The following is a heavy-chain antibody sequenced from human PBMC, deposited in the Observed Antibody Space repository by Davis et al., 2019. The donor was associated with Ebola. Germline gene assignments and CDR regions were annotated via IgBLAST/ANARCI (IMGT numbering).Heavy chain of an antibody. CDR1: GYSFTSYW. CDR3: ARGPRSYFRAGGDDY. CDR2: IDPSDSYT. Sequence: GESLKISCKGSGYSFTSYWISWVRQMPGKGLEWMGRIDPSDSYTNYSPSFQGHVTISADKSINTAYLQWSSLKASDTAMYYCARGPRSYFRAGGDDYWGQGTLVTVSS. J-gene: IGHJ4*02. V-gene: IGHV5-10-1*01. D-gene: IGHD3-10*01.